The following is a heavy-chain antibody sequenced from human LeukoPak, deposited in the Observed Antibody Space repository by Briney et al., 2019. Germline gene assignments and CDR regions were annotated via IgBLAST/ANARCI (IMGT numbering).Heavy chain of an antibody. CDR2: IYYSGST. V-gene: IGHV4-39*07. D-gene: IGHD2-21*02. J-gene: IGHJ4*02. Sequence: PSETLSLTCTVSGGSISNSSYFWGWIRQPPGKGLEWIGSIYYSGSTYYNPSLKSRVTISVDTSKNQFSLKLSSVTAADTAVYYCARGVTADYWGQGTLVTVSS. CDR3: ARGVTADY. CDR1: GGSISNSSYF.